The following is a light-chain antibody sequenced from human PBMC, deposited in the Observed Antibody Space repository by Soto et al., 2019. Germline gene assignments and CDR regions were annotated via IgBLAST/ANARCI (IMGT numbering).Light chain of an antibody. Sequence: QSVLTQPPSLSGTPGQRVTISCSGSTSNIAGNTVHWYQHLPVTAPKLLIYIDDQRPSGVPDRFSGSKSGTSASLAISGLQSEDEADYYCATWDDSLNAAVFGGGTQLTVL. J-gene: IGLJ7*01. V-gene: IGLV1-44*01. CDR2: IDD. CDR3: ATWDDSLNAAV. CDR1: TSNIAGNT.